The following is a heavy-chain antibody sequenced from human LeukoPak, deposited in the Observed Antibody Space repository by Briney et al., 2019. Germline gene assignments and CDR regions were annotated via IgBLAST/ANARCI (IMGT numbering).Heavy chain of an antibody. D-gene: IGHD2-2*01. CDR1: GGTFSSYA. Sequence: SVKVSCKASGGTFSSYAISWVRQAPGQGLEWMGGIIPIFGTANYAQKSQGRVTITADESTSTAYMELSSLRSEDTAVYYCARDGGRYCSSTSCPPRYAFDIWGQGTMVTVSS. J-gene: IGHJ3*02. V-gene: IGHV1-69*13. CDR3: ARDGGRYCSSTSCPPRYAFDI. CDR2: IIPIFGTA.